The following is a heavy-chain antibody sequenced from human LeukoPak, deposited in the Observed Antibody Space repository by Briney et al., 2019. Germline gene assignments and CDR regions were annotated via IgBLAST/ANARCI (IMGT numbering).Heavy chain of an antibody. J-gene: IGHJ4*02. V-gene: IGHV5-51*01. D-gene: IGHD2/OR15-2a*01. CDR1: GYNFPKSW. CDR3: ARPDYFASHD. CDR2: VYPDDSRT. Sequence: GESLKISCKASGYNFPKSWIGWVRQMPGKGLEWMAIVYPDDSRTKYSPSFQGQVTISADKSINTAYLQWSSLRSSDTAMYYCARPDYFASHDWGQGTLVTVSS.